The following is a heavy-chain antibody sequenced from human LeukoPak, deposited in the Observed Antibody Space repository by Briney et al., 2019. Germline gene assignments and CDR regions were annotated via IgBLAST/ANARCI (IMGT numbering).Heavy chain of an antibody. J-gene: IGHJ4*02. V-gene: IGHV4-34*01. CDR3: ARSLTAFDY. CDR1: GGSFSGYY. CDR2: INRSGSI. Sequence: PSETLSLTCAVYGGSFSGYYWSWIRQPPGKGLEWIGEINRSGSINHNPSLKSRVTISIDTSKNQFSLKLSSVTAADTAVYYCARSLTAFDYWGQGTLVTVSS.